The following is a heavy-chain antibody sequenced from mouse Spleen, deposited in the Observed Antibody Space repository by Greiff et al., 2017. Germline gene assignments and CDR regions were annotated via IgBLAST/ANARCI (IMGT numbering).Heavy chain of an antibody. D-gene: IGHD2-10*01. CDR1: GYTFTDYE. CDR3: TRKGSYYGNYFDY. J-gene: IGHJ2*01. Sequence: VQLQQSGAELVRPGASVTLSCKASGYTFTDYEMHWVKQTPVHGLEWIGAIDPETGGTAYNQKFKGKAILTADKSSSTAYMELRSLTSEDSAVYYCTRKGSYYGNYFDYWGQGTTLTVSS. V-gene: IGHV1-15*01. CDR2: IDPETGGT.